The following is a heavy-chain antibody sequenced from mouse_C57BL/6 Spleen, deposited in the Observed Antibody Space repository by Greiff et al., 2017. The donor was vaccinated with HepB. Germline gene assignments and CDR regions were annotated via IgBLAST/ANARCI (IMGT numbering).Heavy chain of an antibody. J-gene: IGHJ1*03. Sequence: VQLVESGAELVKPGASVKISCKASGYAFSSYWMNWVKQRPGKGLEWIGQIYPGDGDTNYNGKFKGKATLTADKSSSTAYMQLSSLTSEDSAVYFCARLGEGYFDVWGTGTTVTVSS. CDR1: GYAFSSYW. V-gene: IGHV1-80*01. CDR3: ARLGEGYFDV. CDR2: IYPGDGDT. D-gene: IGHD4-1*01.